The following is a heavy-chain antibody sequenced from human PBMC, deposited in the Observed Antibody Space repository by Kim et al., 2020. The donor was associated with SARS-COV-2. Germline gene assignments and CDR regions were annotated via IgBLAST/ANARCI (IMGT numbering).Heavy chain of an antibody. CDR2: ISAYNGNT. D-gene: IGHD2-21*02. CDR1: GYTFTSYG. V-gene: IGHV1-18*01. CDR3: ARDKEVTPYYYGMDV. Sequence: ASVKVSCKASGYTFTSYGISWVRQAPGQGLEWMGWISAYNGNTNYAQKLQGRVTMTTDTSTSTAYMELRSLRSDDTAVYYCARDKEVTPYYYGMDVWGQGTTVTVSS. J-gene: IGHJ6*02.